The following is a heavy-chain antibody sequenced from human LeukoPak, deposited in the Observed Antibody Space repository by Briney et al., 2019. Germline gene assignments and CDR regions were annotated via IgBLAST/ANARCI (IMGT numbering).Heavy chain of an antibody. CDR2: IKSKTDGGTT. CDR3: TTDLYFVVVVAATPGWFDP. D-gene: IGHD2-15*01. J-gene: IGHJ5*02. CDR1: GFTFSNVW. V-gene: IGHV3-15*01. Sequence: PGGSLRLSCAASGFTFSNVWMSWVRQAPGKGLEWVGRIKSKTDGGTTDYAAPVKGRFTISRDDSTNTLYLQMNSLKTEDTAVYYCTTDLYFVVVVAATPGWFDPWGQGTLVTVSS.